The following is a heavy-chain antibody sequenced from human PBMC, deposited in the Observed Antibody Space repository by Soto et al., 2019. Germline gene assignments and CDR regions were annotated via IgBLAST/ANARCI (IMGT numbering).Heavy chain of an antibody. CDR2: IYSGGTT. V-gene: IGHV3-53*02. D-gene: IGHD2-15*01. J-gene: IGHJ3*02. CDR3: AKDFGSRCSGGSCYSGWGDFDI. CDR1: GFTVSANF. Sequence: EVQLVQTGGGLIQPGGSLRLSCAASGFTVSANFMSWVRQAPGKGLEWVSVIYSGGTTYYADFVRGRFTISTDNSKNTLYLHMNSLRDADTAVYYCAKDFGSRCSGGSCYSGWGDFDIWGQGTMVTVSS.